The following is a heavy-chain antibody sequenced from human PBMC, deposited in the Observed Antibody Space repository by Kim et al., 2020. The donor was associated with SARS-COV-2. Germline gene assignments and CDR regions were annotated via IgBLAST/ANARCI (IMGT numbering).Heavy chain of an antibody. Sequence: GGSLRLSCAASGFTFSSYSMNWVRQAPGKGLEWVSSISSSSSYIYYADSVKGRFTISRDNAKNSLYLQMNSLRAEDTAVYYCARGEGELLWGLAPDSYYYGMDVWGQGTTVTVSS. J-gene: IGHJ6*02. CDR3: ARGEGELLWGLAPDSYYYGMDV. CDR1: GFTFSSYS. D-gene: IGHD3-10*01. CDR2: ISSSSSYI. V-gene: IGHV3-21*01.